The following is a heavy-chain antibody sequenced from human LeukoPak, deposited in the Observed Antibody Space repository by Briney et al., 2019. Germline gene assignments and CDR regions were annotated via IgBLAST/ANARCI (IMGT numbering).Heavy chain of an antibody. J-gene: IGHJ6*02. CDR1: GFTFSSYS. D-gene: IGHD1-26*01. Sequence: GGSLRLSCAASGFTFSSYSMNWVRQAPGKGLEWVSSISSSSSYIYYADSVKGRFTISRDNAKNSLYLQMNSLRAEDTAVYYCARYSGSYFDPLGTYGMDVWGQGTTVTVSS. CDR2: ISSSSSYI. CDR3: ARYSGSYFDPLGTYGMDV. V-gene: IGHV3-21*01.